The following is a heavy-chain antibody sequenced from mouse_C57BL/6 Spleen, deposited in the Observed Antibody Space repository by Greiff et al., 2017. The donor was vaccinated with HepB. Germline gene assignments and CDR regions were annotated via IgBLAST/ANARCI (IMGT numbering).Heavy chain of an antibody. D-gene: IGHD4-1*01. J-gene: IGHJ1*03. V-gene: IGHV3-1*01. CDR3: AREAGTEGYFDV. CDR1: GYSITSGYD. CDR2: ISYSGST. Sequence: EVQLQESGPGMVKPSQSLSLTCTVTGYSITSGYDWHWIRHFPGNKLEWMGYISYSGSTNYNPSLKSRISITHDTSKNHFFLKLNSVTTEDTATYYCAREAGTEGYFDVWGTGTTVTVSS.